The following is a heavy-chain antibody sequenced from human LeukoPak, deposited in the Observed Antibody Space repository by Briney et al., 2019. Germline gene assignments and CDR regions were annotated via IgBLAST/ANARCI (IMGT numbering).Heavy chain of an antibody. CDR1: GFSFYDYA. CDR2: ISWNSGTI. Sequence: GRSLRLSCAASGFSFYDYAMHWVRQAPGKGLEWVSGISWNSGTIGYADSVKGRFTISRDNAKNSLYLQMNSLRAEDTALYYCAKAYGSGSFHYYYGMDVWGQGTTVTVSS. J-gene: IGHJ6*02. D-gene: IGHD3-10*01. V-gene: IGHV3-9*01. CDR3: AKAYGSGSFHYYYGMDV.